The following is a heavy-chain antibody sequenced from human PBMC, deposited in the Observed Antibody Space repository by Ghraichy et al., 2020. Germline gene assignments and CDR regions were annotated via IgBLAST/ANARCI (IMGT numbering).Heavy chain of an antibody. J-gene: IGHJ6*02. CDR3: ARGGAEGSGAYYGMDV. Sequence: GGSLRLSCVASGIALNSLPVHWVRQAPGKGLVWVSRMNSDGSRITYADSVKGRFTISRDNAKNMLYLQMNSLGAEDTAVYYCARGGAEGSGAYYGMDVWGQGTTVTVSS. CDR2: MNSDGSRI. CDR1: GIALNSLP. V-gene: IGHV3-74*01. D-gene: IGHD3-10*01.